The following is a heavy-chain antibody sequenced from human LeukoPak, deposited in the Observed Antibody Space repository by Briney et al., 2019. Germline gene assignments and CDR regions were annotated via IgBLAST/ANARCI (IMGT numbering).Heavy chain of an antibody. V-gene: IGHV1-18*04. J-gene: IGHJ4*02. Sequence: PRASVKVSCKASGYTFTSYYMHWVRQAPGQGLEWMGWISAYNGNTIYAQKLQGRVTMTTDTSTSTAYMELRSLRSDDTAVYYCAREPAGYCSGGSCYGYWGQGTLVTVSS. CDR2: ISAYNGNT. CDR1: GYTFTSYY. D-gene: IGHD2-15*01. CDR3: AREPAGYCSGGSCYGY.